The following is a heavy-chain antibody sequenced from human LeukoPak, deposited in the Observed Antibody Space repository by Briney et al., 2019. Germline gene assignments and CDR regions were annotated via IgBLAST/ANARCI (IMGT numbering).Heavy chain of an antibody. CDR1: GFTFSSYA. D-gene: IGHD1-26*01. CDR2: ISYDGSNK. V-gene: IGHV3-30-3*01. J-gene: IGHJ6*03. Sequence: PGRSLRLSCAASGFTFSSYAMHWVRQAPGKGLEWVAVISYDGSNKYYADSVKGRFTISRDNSKNTLYLQMNSLRAEDTAVYYCARGISGSFYMDVWGKGTTVTVSS. CDR3: ARGISGSFYMDV.